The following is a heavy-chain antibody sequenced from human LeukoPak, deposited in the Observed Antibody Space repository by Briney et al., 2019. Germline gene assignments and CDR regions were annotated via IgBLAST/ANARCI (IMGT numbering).Heavy chain of an antibody. D-gene: IGHD6-13*01. V-gene: IGHV4-39*01. Sequence: PSETLSLTCTVSGGSISSSSYYWGWIRQPPGKGLEWIGSIYYSGSTYYNPSLKSRVTISVDTSKNQFSLKLSSVTAADTAVYYCARHKYSSWYGENWFDPWGQGTLVTVSS. CDR3: ARHKYSSWYGENWFDP. CDR1: GGSISSSSYY. J-gene: IGHJ5*02. CDR2: IYYSGST.